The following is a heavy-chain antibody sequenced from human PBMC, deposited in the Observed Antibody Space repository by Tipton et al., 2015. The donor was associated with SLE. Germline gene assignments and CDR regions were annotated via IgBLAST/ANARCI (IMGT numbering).Heavy chain of an antibody. J-gene: IGHJ4*02. CDR3: ARTEQGTGSYYRLVFEI. CDR2: IYYSGST. V-gene: IGHV4-39*07. D-gene: IGHD3-10*01. CDR1: GGSITSSDSS. Sequence: TLSLTCSVSGGSITSSDSSWGWIRQPPGKGLEWIGSIYYSGSTYDNPSFKSRVTISVDTSKNQFSLKLSSVTAADTAVYYCARTEQGTGSYYRLVFEIWGQGTLVTVSS.